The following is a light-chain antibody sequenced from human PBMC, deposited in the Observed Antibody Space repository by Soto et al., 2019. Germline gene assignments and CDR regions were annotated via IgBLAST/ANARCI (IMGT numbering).Light chain of an antibody. CDR3: SSYAGSNNRV. Sequence: QSVLTQPPSASGSPGQSVTISCTETSSDVGGYNYVSWYQQHPGKAPKLMIYEVSKRPSGVPDRFSGSKSGNTASLTVSGLQAEDEADYYCSSYAGSNNRVFGTGTKVTVL. V-gene: IGLV2-8*01. CDR2: EVS. J-gene: IGLJ1*01. CDR1: SSDVGGYNY.